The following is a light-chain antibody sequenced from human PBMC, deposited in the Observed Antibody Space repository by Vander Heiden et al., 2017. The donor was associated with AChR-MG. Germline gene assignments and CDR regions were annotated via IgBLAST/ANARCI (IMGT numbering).Light chain of an antibody. CDR2: AAS. V-gene: IGKV1-9*01. Sequence: DIQLTQSPSFLSASVGDRVTITCRASQGIYSYLAWYQQKPVKAPNLLIYAASTLQSVVPSRFSGSGSGTEFTLTISSLQPEDFATYYCQQFNSYPRTFGQGTKVEIK. CDR1: QGIYSY. CDR3: QQFNSYPRT. J-gene: IGKJ1*01.